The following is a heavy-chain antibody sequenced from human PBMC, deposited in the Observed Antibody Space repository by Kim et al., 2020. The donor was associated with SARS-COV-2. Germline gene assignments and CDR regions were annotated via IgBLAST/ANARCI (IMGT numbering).Heavy chain of an antibody. CDR1: GYSFTSYW. D-gene: IGHD3-10*01. CDR3: ARGSPPFGLWFGELPNYFDY. Sequence: GESLKISCKGSGYSFTSYWIGWVRQMPGKGLEWMGIIYPGDSDTRYSPSFQGQVTISADKSISTAYLQWSSLKASDTAMYYCARGSPPFGLWFGELPNYFDYWGQGTLVTVSS. CDR2: IYPGDSDT. J-gene: IGHJ4*02. V-gene: IGHV5-51*01.